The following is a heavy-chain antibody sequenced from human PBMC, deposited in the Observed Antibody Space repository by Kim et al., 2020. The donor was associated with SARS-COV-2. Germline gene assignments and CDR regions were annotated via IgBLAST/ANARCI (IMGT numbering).Heavy chain of an antibody. Sequence: GGSLRLSCAASGFTFSSYGMHWVRQAPGKGLEGVAVIWYDGSNKYYADSVKGRFTISRDNSKNTLYLQMNSLRAEDTAVYYCARLYYYGSGADMDVWGQGTTVTVSS. CDR3: ARLYYYGSGADMDV. CDR1: GFTFSSYG. D-gene: IGHD3-10*01. V-gene: IGHV3-33*01. CDR2: IWYDGSNK. J-gene: IGHJ6*02.